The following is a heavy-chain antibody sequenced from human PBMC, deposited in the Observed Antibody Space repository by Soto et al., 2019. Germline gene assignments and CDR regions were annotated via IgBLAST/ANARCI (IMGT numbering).Heavy chain of an antibody. J-gene: IGHJ4*02. Sequence: GGSLRLSCAASGFTFSSYAMHWVRQAPGKGLEWVAVISYDGSNKYYADSVKGRFTISRDNSKNTLYLQMNSLRAEDTAVYYCARDTSWKGTGYFDYWGQGTLVTVSS. D-gene: IGHD1-1*01. CDR2: ISYDGSNK. CDR3: ARDTSWKGTGYFDY. CDR1: GFTFSSYA. V-gene: IGHV3-30-3*01.